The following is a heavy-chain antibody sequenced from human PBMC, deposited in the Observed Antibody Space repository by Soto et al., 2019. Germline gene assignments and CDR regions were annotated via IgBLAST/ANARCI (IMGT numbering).Heavy chain of an antibody. Sequence: QVQLQESGPGLVKPSQTLSLTCTVSGGSISSGGYYWSWIRQHPGKGLEWIGYIYYSGSTYYNPSHKSRVTISVDTSKNQFSLKLSSVTAADTAVYYCARVYCGGDCYSGFSWFDPWGQGTLVTVSS. CDR1: GGSISSGGYY. CDR3: ARVYCGGDCYSGFSWFDP. V-gene: IGHV4-31*03. J-gene: IGHJ5*02. D-gene: IGHD2-21*02. CDR2: IYYSGST.